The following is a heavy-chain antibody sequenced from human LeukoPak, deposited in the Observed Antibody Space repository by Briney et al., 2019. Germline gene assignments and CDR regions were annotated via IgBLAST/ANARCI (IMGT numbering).Heavy chain of an antibody. V-gene: IGHV4-34*01. CDR3: ARSFHRVGRPPFVGWFDP. D-gene: IGHD1-26*01. J-gene: IGHJ5*02. CDR1: GGSFSGYY. CDR2: INHSGST. Sequence: SETLSLTCAVYGGSFSGYYWSWIRQPPGKGLEWIGEINHSGSTNYNPSLKSRVTISVDTSKNQFSLKLSSVTAADTAVYYCARSFHRVGRPPFVGWFDPWGQGTLVTVSS.